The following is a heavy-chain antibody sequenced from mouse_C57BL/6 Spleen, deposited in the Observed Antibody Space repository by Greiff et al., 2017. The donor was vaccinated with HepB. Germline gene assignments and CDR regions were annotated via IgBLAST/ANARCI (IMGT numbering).Heavy chain of an antibody. D-gene: IGHD1-1*02. Sequence: QVQLQQSGAELVRPGASVPLSCKASGYTFTDYEMHWVKQTPVHGLEWIGAIDPETGGTAYNQKFKGKAILTADKSSSTAYMELRSLTSEDSAVYYCTRRGGYYFDYWGQGTTLTVSS. CDR2: IDPETGGT. CDR1: GYTFTDYE. J-gene: IGHJ2*01. V-gene: IGHV1-15*01. CDR3: TRRGGYYFDY.